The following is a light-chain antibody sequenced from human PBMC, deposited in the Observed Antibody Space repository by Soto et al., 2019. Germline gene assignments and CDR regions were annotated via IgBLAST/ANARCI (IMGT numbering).Light chain of an antibody. V-gene: IGLV1-51*01. CDR1: SYNIGGNY. CDR3: VTWDSSLGSAG. Sequence: QSVLTQPPSVSAAPGHKVTISCSGSSYNIGGNYASWYVQLPGTAPKFLISANTKRPSGIPHRFSGSKSGTSATLGITGLQTEAEADYYCVTWDSSLGSAGFGGGTKVTVL. CDR2: ANT. J-gene: IGLJ3*02.